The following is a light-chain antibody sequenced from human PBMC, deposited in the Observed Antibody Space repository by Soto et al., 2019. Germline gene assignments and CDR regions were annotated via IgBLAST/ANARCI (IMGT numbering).Light chain of an antibody. J-gene: IGKJ5*01. CDR1: QSVSSN. V-gene: IGKV3D-15*01. Sequence: IFLTQSPATLSVSRWEIATLSCGASQSVSSNLAWHQQRPGQAPRLLIYGASTRATGVPARFSGGGSGTEFTLTITSLQSEDFAVYWCQQYNNWPLTFGPGTLLEI. CDR2: GAS. CDR3: QQYNNWPLT.